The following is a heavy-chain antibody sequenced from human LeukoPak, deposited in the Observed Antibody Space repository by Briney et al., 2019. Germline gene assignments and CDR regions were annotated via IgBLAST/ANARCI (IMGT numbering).Heavy chain of an antibody. D-gene: IGHD3-22*01. J-gene: IGHJ4*02. CDR3: ARLDSSGYYVDY. CDR2: IYYGGTP. V-gene: IGHV4-59*08. CDR1: GGSISTYS. Sequence: PSETLSLTCTVSGGSISTYSWSWIRQPPGKGLEWIGYIYYGGTPNYNSSLKSRVTISVDTSKNQFSLKLSSVTAADTAVYYCARLDSSGYYVDYWGQGTLVTVS.